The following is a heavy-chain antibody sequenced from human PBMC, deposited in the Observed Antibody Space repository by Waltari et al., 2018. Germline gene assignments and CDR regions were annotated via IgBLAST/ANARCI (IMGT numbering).Heavy chain of an antibody. CDR2: IYHSGSP. CDR1: GYSISSGYY. D-gene: IGHD1-1*01. J-gene: IGHJ4*02. V-gene: IGHV4-38-2*02. CDR3: ARDASAAGKYTQFDY. Sequence: QVQLQESGPGLVKPSETLSLTCAVSGYSISSGYYWGWIRQPPGKGLEWIGSIYHSGSPYNNPSRKSLVTISVDTTKNHFSLKLSSVTATDTAVYYCARDASAAGKYTQFDYWGQGTLVTVSS.